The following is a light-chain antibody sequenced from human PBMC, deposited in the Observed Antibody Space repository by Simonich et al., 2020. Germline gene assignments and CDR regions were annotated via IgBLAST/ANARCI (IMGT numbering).Light chain of an antibody. CDR1: SSDVGGYNY. CDR2: EVS. Sequence: QSALTQPPSASGSPGQSVTISCTGTSSDVGGYNYVSWYQQHPGKSPKLMIYEVSNLPSGVPDLFSGSTSGNTASLTVSGLQAEDEADYYCSSYAGSNNYWVFGGGTKLTVL. V-gene: IGLV2-8*01. CDR3: SSYAGSNNYWV. J-gene: IGLJ3*02.